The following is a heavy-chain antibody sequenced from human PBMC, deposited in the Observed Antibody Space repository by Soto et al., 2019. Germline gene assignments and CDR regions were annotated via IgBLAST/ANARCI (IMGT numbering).Heavy chain of an antibody. CDR2: IDPSDSYT. Sequence: GESLKISCKGSGYSFTSYWINWVRQMPGKGLEWMGRIDPSDSYTNYSPSFQGHVTISADKSTRTAYLQWSSLKASDTAMYYWARPSSGYVQHWGQGTLVTVSS. V-gene: IGHV5-10-1*01. D-gene: IGHD3-22*01. CDR3: ARPSSGYVQH. CDR1: GYSFTSYW. J-gene: IGHJ1*01.